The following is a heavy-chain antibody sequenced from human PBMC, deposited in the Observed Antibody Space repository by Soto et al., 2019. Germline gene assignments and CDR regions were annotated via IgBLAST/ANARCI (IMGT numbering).Heavy chain of an antibody. CDR3: ARDEGIRGFAY. CDR1: GYTFSNYG. Sequence: QVQLVQSGDEVKKSGASVKVSCKASGYTFSNYGISWVRQAPGQGLEWMGWISGYNGLTAYAQNVQGRVTMTIDTPPRTVFMELTSLRSNDTAVYYCARDEGIRGFAYWGQGTLVTVSS. D-gene: IGHD3-10*01. CDR2: ISGYNGLT. J-gene: IGHJ4*02. V-gene: IGHV1-18*04.